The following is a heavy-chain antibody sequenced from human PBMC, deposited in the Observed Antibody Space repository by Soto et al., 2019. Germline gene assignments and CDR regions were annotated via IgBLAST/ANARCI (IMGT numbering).Heavy chain of an antibody. V-gene: IGHV3-48*01. CDR3: AREDTPNYYYGMDV. Sequence: EVQLVESGGGLVQPGGSLRLSCAASGFTFSSYSMNWVRQAPGKGLEWVSYISSSSSTIYYADSVKGRFTISRDNAKNSLYLQMNSLRAEDTAVYYCAREDTPNYYYGMDVWGQGTTVTVSS. CDR2: ISSSSSTI. J-gene: IGHJ6*02. CDR1: GFTFSSYS. D-gene: IGHD5-18*01.